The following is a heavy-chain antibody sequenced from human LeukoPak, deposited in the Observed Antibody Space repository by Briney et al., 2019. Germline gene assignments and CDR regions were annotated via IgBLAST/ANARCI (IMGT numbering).Heavy chain of an antibody. V-gene: IGHV3-23*01. Sequence: GGSLRLSCAASGFTFSNAWMRWVRQVPGKGLEWVSAITANGGYTLYADAVKGRFTVSRDNSKNTLYLQINSLRPEDPAMYYCAKESKGGYKGAFDLGGQGPMDPVSS. J-gene: IGHJ3*01. CDR3: AKESKGGYKGAFDL. CDR2: ITANGGYT. D-gene: IGHD5-18*01. CDR1: GFTFSNAW.